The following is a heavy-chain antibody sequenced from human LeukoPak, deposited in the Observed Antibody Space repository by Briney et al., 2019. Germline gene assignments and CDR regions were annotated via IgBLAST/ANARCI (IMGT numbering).Heavy chain of an antibody. CDR1: GDSVSSNSAT. CDR3: ARAPTPDLGSYVYDN. Sequence: SQTLSLTCAISGDSVSSNSATWNCIRPSPWRGLEWLGRTYYRAMWYLDSAVSVKSRLRINPDTSQNQYSLQLNSVTTEDTAVYYCARAPTPDLGSYVYDNWGQGTLVTVSS. V-gene: IGHV6-1*01. J-gene: IGHJ4*02. CDR2: TYYRAMWYL. D-gene: IGHD5/OR15-5a*01.